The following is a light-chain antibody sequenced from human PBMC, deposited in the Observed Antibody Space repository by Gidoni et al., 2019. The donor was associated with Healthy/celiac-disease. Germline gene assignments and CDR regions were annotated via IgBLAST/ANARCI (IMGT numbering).Light chain of an antibody. CDR2: EVS. Sequence: QSALTQPASVSGYPGQSITISCTGTSSDVGSYNLVSWYQQHPGKAPKLMIYEVSKRPSGVSNRFSGSKSGNTASLTISGLQAEDEADYYCCSYAGSSTLFGVFGTGTKVTVL. CDR3: CSYAGSSTLFGV. CDR1: SSDVGSYNL. J-gene: IGLJ1*01. V-gene: IGLV2-23*02.